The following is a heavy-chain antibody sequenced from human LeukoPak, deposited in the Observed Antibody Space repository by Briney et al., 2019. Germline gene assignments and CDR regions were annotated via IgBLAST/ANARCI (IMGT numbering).Heavy chain of an antibody. Sequence: GGSLRLSCAASGFTVSSNYMSWVRQAPGKGLEWVSVIYSGGSTYYADSVKGRFTVSRDNSKNTLYLQMNSLRAEDTAVYYCARGGYSYGYLLDYWGQGTLVTVSS. CDR1: GFTVSSNY. CDR2: IYSGGST. D-gene: IGHD5-18*01. CDR3: ARGGYSYGYLLDY. J-gene: IGHJ4*02. V-gene: IGHV3-66*01.